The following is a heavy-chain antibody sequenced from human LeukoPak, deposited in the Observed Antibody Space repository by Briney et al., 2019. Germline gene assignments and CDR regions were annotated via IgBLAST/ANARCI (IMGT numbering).Heavy chain of an antibody. D-gene: IGHD5-18*01. CDR1: GGSFSGYY. V-gene: IGHV4-34*01. Sequence: SETLSLTRAVYGGSFSGYYWSWIRQPPGKGLEWIGEINHSGSTNYNPSLKSRVTISVDTSKNQFSLKLSSVTAADTAVYYCVVQLWLPTWGQGTLVTVSS. J-gene: IGHJ5*02. CDR3: VVQLWLPT. CDR2: INHSGST.